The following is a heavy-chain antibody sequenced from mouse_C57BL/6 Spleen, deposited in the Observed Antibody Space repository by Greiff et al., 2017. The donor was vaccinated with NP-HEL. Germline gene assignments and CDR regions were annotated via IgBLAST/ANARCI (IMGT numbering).Heavy chain of an antibody. Sequence: EVQLQQSGAELVRPGASVKLSCTASGFNITDDYMHWVKQRPEQGLEWIGWIDPENGDTEYASKFQGKATITADTSSNTAYLQLSSLTSEDTAVYYCTRLRRGYYFDYWGQGTTLTVSS. CDR3: TRLRRGYYFDY. CDR1: GFNITDDY. J-gene: IGHJ2*01. D-gene: IGHD1-2*01. CDR2: IDPENGDT. V-gene: IGHV14-4*01.